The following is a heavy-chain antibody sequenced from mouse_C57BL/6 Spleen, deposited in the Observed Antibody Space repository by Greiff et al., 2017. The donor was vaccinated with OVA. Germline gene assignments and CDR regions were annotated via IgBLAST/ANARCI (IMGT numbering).Heavy chain of an antibody. CDR2: ISYNANGYST. CDR1: GFTFTDYY. J-gene: IGHJ2*01. CDR3: ARYYYDSSSFDY. Sequence: EVMLVESGGGLVQPGGSLSLSCAASGFTFTDYYMSWVRQPPGKALEWFGFISYNANGYSTEYCVSVKGLFTIARDNSHSILYLKMNALRAENSATYYGARYYYDSSSFDYWGKGTTLTVSS. V-gene: IGHV7-3*01. D-gene: IGHD1-1*01.